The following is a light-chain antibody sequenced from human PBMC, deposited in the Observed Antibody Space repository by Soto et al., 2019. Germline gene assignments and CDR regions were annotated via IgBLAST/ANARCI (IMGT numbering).Light chain of an antibody. Sequence: IVMTQSPATLSVSPGERATLSCRASQSVSSNLAWYQQKPGQAPRLLIYGASTRATGVPARFSGSGSGTDFILAITSLQSEDFAVYYCQQYWHWPRTFGQGTRWIS. V-gene: IGKV3-15*01. CDR1: QSVSSN. J-gene: IGKJ1*01. CDR2: GAS. CDR3: QQYWHWPRT.